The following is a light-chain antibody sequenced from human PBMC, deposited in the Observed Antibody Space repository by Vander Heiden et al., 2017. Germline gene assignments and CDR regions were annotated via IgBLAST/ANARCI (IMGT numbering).Light chain of an antibody. J-gene: IGKJ2*01. Sequence: EIVMTPSPATLSVSPGERATLSCRASQSVSSNLAWYQQKPGQAHRLLIYGASIRATGIPARFSGSGSGTEFTLTISSLQSEDFAVYYCQQYNNWPNTFGQGTKLEIK. CDR3: QQYNNWPNT. CDR1: QSVSSN. CDR2: GAS. V-gene: IGKV3D-15*01.